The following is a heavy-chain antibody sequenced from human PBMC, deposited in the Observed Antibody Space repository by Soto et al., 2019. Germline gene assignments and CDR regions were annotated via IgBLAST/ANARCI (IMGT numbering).Heavy chain of an antibody. J-gene: IGHJ6*03. D-gene: IGHD2-8*01. CDR2: IRNTGAST. CDR1: GFTFSSYA. Sequence: GGSLRLSCAASGFTFSSYAMSWVRQAPGKGLEWVSGIRNTGASTNYADSVKGRFTISRDNSKNTLFLQMSSLRSEDTAVYYCARGPCTNGVCYMDYYYYYMDFRGKGTTVTVSS. V-gene: IGHV3-23*01. CDR3: ARGPCTNGVCYMDYYYYYMDF.